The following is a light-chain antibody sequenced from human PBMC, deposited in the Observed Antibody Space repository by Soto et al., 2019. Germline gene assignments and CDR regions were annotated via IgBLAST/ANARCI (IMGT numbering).Light chain of an antibody. CDR2: DVS. CDR1: SSDVGGYNY. V-gene: IGLV2-14*01. Sequence: QSVLTQPASVSGSPGQSITISCTGTSSDVGGYNYVSWYQQHPGKAPKLMIYDVSNRPSGVSNRFSGSKSGNTASLTISWLQAEDEADYYCSSYTSSSTLGGVFGTGTKVT. J-gene: IGLJ1*01. CDR3: SSYTSSSTLGGV.